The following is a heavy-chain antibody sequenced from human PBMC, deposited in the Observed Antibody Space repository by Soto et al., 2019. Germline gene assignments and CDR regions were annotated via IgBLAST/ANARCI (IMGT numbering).Heavy chain of an antibody. CDR2: INPNSGGT. CDR1: GYTFTGYY. J-gene: IGHJ6*02. D-gene: IGHD6-13*01. Sequence: ASVKVSCKASGYTFTGYYMHWVRQAPGQGLEWMGWINPNSGGTNYAQKFQGWVTMTRDTSISTAYTELSRLRSDDTAVYYCAREPIDYSSSWSSIKRTYYYYGMDVWGQGTTVTVSS. V-gene: IGHV1-2*04. CDR3: AREPIDYSSSWSSIKRTYYYYGMDV.